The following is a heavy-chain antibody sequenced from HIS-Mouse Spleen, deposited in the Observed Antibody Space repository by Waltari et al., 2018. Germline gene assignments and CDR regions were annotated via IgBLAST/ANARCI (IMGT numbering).Heavy chain of an antibody. CDR3: AREVPYSSSWYDWYFDL. CDR2: IYYSGRP. V-gene: IGHV4-39*07. CDR1: GGSISSSSYY. J-gene: IGHJ2*01. D-gene: IGHD6-13*01. Sequence: QLQLQESGPGLVKPSETLSLTCTVSGGSISSSSYYWGWIRQPPGKGLEWIGSIYYSGRPYSNPSAKSRVTIAVDTSQNQFSLKLSSVTAADTAVYYCAREVPYSSSWYDWYFDLWGRGTLVTVSS.